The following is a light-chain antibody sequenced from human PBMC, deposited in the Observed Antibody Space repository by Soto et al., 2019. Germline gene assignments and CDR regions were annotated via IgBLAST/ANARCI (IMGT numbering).Light chain of an antibody. V-gene: IGKV3-20*01. CDR3: QHFVGSPPVT. CDR1: QSISSSY. Sequence: EIVLTQSPVILSLSPGERATLSCRASQSISSSYLAWYQQKPGQAPRLLIYAASTRATGIPDSFSGSGSGTDFTLTISRLEPEDFAVYYCQHFVGSPPVTFGGGTKVDIK. J-gene: IGKJ4*01. CDR2: AAS.